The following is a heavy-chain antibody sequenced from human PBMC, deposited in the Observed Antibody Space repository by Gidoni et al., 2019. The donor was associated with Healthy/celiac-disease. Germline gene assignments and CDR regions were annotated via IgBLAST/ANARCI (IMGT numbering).Heavy chain of an antibody. CDR3: ARRVLGYCSGGSCYSPYYFDY. D-gene: IGHD2-15*01. V-gene: IGHV4-34*01. CDR2: INHSGST. Sequence: QVQLQQWGAGLLKPSETLSLTCAVYGGSFSGYYWSWIRQPPGKGLEWIVEINHSGSTHYNPSLKSRVTISVDTSKNQFSLKLSSVTAADTAVYYCARRVLGYCSGGSCYSPYYFDYWGQGTLVTVSS. J-gene: IGHJ4*02. CDR1: GGSFSGYY.